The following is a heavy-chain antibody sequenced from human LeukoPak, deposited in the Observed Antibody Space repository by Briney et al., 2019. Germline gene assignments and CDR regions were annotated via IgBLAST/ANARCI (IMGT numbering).Heavy chain of an antibody. Sequence: GGSLRLSCAASGFTFSSYGMHWVRQAPGKGLEWVAVIWYDGSNKYYADSVKGRFTISRDNSKNTLYLQMNSLRAEDTAVYYCASGGMLPYYYYGMDVWGQGTTVTVSS. V-gene: IGHV3-33*01. CDR3: ASGGMLPYYYYGMDV. CDR1: GFTFSSYG. CDR2: IWYDGSNK. D-gene: IGHD2-8*01. J-gene: IGHJ6*02.